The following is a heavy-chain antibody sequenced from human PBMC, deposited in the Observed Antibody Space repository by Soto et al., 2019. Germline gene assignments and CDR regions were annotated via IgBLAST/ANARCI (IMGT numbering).Heavy chain of an antibody. CDR1: GYSFTSYA. D-gene: IGHD3-3*01. J-gene: IGHJ5*02. Sequence: ASLKFSFKASGYSFTSYAMHWLRQAPGQRREWMGWINAGNGNTKYSEKFQGRVTFTRDASASTAYMEVSSLGSEDTAIYYCARNNCWSSNNWFDPWGQGTLVTFSS. V-gene: IGHV1-3*01. CDR3: ARNNCWSSNNWFDP. CDR2: INAGNGNT.